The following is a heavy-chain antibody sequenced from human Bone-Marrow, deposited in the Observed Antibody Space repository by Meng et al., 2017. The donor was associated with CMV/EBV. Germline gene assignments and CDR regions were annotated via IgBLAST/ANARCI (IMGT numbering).Heavy chain of an antibody. D-gene: IGHD3-22*01. CDR3: ARAPTTYYYDSSGYNNWFDP. Sequence: QVRLVQSGAGVKKPGSPVKVSCKASGGTFTSYAISWARQAPGQGLEWMGGIIPIFGTANYAQKFQGRVTITADESTSTAYMELSSLRSEDTAVYYCARAPTTYYYDSSGYNNWFDPWGQGTLVTVS. J-gene: IGHJ5*02. CDR2: IIPIFGTA. CDR1: GGTFTSYA. V-gene: IGHV1-69*12.